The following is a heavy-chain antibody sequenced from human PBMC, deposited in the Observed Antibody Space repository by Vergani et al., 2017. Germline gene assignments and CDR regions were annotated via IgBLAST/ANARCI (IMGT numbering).Heavy chain of an antibody. D-gene: IGHD6-19*01. J-gene: IGHJ5*02. V-gene: IGHV4-59*08. CDR3: ARGKEIRSWYNYFDP. Sequence: QVQLQESGPGLVKPSETLSLTCTVSGGSISSYYWSWIRQPPGKGLEWIGYIYYSGSTNYNPSLKSRVTISVDTSKNQCSLKLSSVTAADTAVYYCARGKEIRSWYNYFDPWGQGTLVTVSS. CDR2: IYYSGST. CDR1: GGSISSYY.